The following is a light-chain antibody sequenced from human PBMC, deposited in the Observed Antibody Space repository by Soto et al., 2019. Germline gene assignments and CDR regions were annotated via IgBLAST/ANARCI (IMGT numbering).Light chain of an antibody. CDR2: KAS. CDR1: QSISSW. CDR3: QQYHSLNT. V-gene: IGKV1-5*03. J-gene: IGKJ2*01. Sequence: DIQMTQSPSTLSASVGDRVTITCRASQSISSWLAWYQQKPGKAPKVLIYKASSLESGVPSRFSGSGSGTEFSLTISSLLPDDFAPYYCQQYHSLNTCGQGTKLEI.